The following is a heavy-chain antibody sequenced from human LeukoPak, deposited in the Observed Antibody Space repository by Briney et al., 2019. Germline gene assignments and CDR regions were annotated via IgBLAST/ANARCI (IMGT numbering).Heavy chain of an antibody. V-gene: IGHV3-21*01. D-gene: IGHD2-15*01. Sequence: GGSLRLSCSASGFDISTHNLKWVRQAPGKGLEWVSSISTRSTYKYYVDSVKGRFTISRDDANNSLYLQMDNLRAEDTAVYFCARPLRPLGYFYGMDVWGPGTTVIVSS. CDR2: ISTRSTYK. J-gene: IGHJ6*02. CDR1: GFDISTHN. CDR3: ARPLRPLGYFYGMDV.